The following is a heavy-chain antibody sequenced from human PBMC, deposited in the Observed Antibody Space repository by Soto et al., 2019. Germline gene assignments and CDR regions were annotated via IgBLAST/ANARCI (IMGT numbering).Heavy chain of an antibody. CDR1: GFTVSSNY. CDR3: ARDDGFGEYYYYGMDV. V-gene: IGHV3-53*01. CDR2: IYSGGST. Sequence: EVQLVESGGGLIQPGGSLRLSCAASGFTVSSNYMSWVRQAPGKGLEWVSVIYSGGSTYYADSVKGRFTISRDNSKNTLYLQMNSLRAADTAVYYCARDDGFGEYYYYGMDVWGQGTTVTVSS. D-gene: IGHD3-10*01. J-gene: IGHJ6*02.